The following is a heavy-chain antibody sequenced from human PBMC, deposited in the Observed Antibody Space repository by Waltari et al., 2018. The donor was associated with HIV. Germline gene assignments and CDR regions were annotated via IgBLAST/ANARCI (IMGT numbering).Heavy chain of an antibody. J-gene: IGHJ3*01. D-gene: IGHD3-10*01. Sequence: QLLESGGGLVEPGGSLRLPCAASGFLFTDFAMDWVRQAPGKGLEWVSAIRGGGETFYADSVKGRFTISRDNSKNTLYLQMNSLRADDAAVYYCVKDSGRAADVFDLWGQGTMVTVSS. CDR2: IRGGGET. V-gene: IGHV3-23*01. CDR1: GFLFTDFA. CDR3: VKDSGRAADVFDL.